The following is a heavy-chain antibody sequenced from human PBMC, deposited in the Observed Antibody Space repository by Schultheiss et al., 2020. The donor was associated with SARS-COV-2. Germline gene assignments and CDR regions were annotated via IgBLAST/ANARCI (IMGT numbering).Heavy chain of an antibody. Sequence: GGSLRLSCAASGFTFSSYWMHWVRQAPGKGLEWVSGINWNGGSTGYADSMKGRFTISRDNSKNTVYLQMNSLRAEDTAVYYCAKDKISGDGYFEFDNWGQGTLVTVSS. D-gene: IGHD3-10*01. CDR2: INWNGGST. CDR1: GFTFSSYW. V-gene: IGHV3-74*01. J-gene: IGHJ4*02. CDR3: AKDKISGDGYFEFDN.